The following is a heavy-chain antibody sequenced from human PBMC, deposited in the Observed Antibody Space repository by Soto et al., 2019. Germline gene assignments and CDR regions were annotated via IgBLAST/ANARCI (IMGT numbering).Heavy chain of an antibody. Sequence: SGPTLVKPTQTLTLTCTFSGFSLSTSGVGVGWIRQPPGKALEWLALIYWDDDKRYSPSLKSRLTITKDTSKNQVVLKMTNMDPVDTATYYCAHWIHCSSTSCYLGGDSDNWFDPWGQGTLVTVSS. CDR2: IYWDDDK. J-gene: IGHJ5*02. V-gene: IGHV2-5*02. D-gene: IGHD2-2*01. CDR3: AHWIHCSSTSCYLGGDSDNWFDP. CDR1: GFSLSTSGVG.